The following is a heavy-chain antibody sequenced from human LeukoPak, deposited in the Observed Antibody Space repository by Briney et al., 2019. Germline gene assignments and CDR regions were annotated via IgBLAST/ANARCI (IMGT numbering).Heavy chain of an antibody. CDR2: IYYSGST. J-gene: IGHJ4*02. Sequence: SETLSLTCTVSGGSISSGGYYWSWIRQHPGKGLEWIGYIYYSGSTYYNPSLKSRVTMSVDTSKNQFSLKLSSVTAADTAVYYCARGFCSSTGCYTQDYWGQGTLVTVSS. D-gene: IGHD2-2*02. CDR3: ARGFCSSTGCYTQDY. CDR1: GGSISSGGYY. V-gene: IGHV4-31*03.